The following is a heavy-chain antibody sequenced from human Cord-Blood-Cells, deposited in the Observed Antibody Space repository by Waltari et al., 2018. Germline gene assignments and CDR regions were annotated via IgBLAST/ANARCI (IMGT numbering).Heavy chain of an antibody. V-gene: IGHV4-34*01. CDR2: INHSGST. D-gene: IGHD4-17*01. CDR1: GGSFSGYY. CDR3: ARVRGLRWPYFDY. Sequence: QVQLQQWGAGLLKPSETLSLTCAVYGGSFSGYYWSWIRQPPGKGLEWIGEINHSGSTNTNPSLKSRVPISVDPSKDQFSLKLSSVTAADTAVYYCARVRGLRWPYFDYWGQGTLVTVSS. J-gene: IGHJ4*02.